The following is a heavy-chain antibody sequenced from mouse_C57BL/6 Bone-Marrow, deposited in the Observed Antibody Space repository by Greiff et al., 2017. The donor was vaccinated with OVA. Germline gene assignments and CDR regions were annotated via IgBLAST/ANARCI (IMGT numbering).Heavy chain of an antibody. CDR1: GFTFNDDY. V-gene: IGHV14-4*01. D-gene: IGHD1-1*01. J-gene: IGHJ2*01. CDR2: IDPENGDT. Sequence: EVQLQESGAELVRPGASVKLSCTASGFTFNDDYMHWVKQRPEQGLEWIGWIDPENGDTEYASKFQGKATITVDTSSIPAYLPLSSLTSDDAAVYYCITTVAAPGYWGQGTTPTVSA. CDR3: ITTVAAPGY.